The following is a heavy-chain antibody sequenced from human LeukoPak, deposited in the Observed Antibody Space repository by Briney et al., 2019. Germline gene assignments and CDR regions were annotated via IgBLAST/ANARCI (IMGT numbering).Heavy chain of an antibody. D-gene: IGHD1-1*01. J-gene: IGHJ4*02. CDR3: ARDSGRPPTSFDY. V-gene: IGHV1-69*04. CDR2: IIPILDLT. Sequence: SVKVSCKAFGYTFTSYGINWVRQAPGQGLEWMGRIIPILDLTKYAPKIQDRVTITADKSTSTAYMELNSLRSEDTAVYFCARDSGRPPTSFDYWGQGTLVTVSS. CDR1: GYTFTSYG.